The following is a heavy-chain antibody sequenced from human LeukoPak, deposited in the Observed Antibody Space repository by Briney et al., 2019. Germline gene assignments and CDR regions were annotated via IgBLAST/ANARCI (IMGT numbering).Heavy chain of an antibody. CDR1: GFTFSSYG. Sequence: GGSLRLSCAASGFTFSSYGMHWVRQAPGKGLEWVAVIWYDGSNKYYADSVKGRFTISRDNSKNTLYLQMNSLRAEDTAVYYCARAKAVAGHDAFDIWGQGTMVTVSS. D-gene: IGHD6-19*01. CDR3: ARAKAVAGHDAFDI. CDR2: IWYDGSNK. J-gene: IGHJ3*02. V-gene: IGHV3-33*01.